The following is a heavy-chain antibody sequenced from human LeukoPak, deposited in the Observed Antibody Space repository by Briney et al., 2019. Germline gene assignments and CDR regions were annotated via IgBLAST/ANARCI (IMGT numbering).Heavy chain of an antibody. CDR3: ALDELLSGGYYYYMDV. Sequence: ASVKVSCKASGYTFTSYDINWVRQATGQGLERMGWMNPNSGNTGYAQKFQGRVTMTRNTSISTAYMELSSLRSEDTAMYYCALDELLSGGYYYYMDVWGKGTTVTVSS. J-gene: IGHJ6*03. CDR2: MNPNSGNT. CDR1: GYTFTSYD. D-gene: IGHD2-2*01. V-gene: IGHV1-8*01.